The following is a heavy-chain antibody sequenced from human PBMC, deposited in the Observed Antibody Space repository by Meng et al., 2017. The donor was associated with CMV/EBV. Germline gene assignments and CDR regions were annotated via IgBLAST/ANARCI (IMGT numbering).Heavy chain of an antibody. CDR2: FILILGTS. CDR3: ARDDGSGLLQSY. J-gene: IGHJ4*01. D-gene: IGHD3-22*01. V-gene: IGHV1-69*13. CDR1: GGNLSSYP. Sequence: QGQLVQSGAEVQEAGCIVKVSTSRGGGNLSSYPISWGRQAAEKGLKRLVWFILILGTSNDPKTFQGRVTITADESTGTAYMALRRLRSEDTAVYYCARDDGSGLLQSYWSQASLVTVSS.